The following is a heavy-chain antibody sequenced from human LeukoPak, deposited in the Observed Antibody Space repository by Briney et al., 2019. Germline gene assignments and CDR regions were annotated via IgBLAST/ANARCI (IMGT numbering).Heavy chain of an antibody. Sequence: SVKVSCKASGYTFTSYYMQWVRQAPGQGLEWMGGIIPIFGTAHYAQKFQGRVTITADESTSTAYMELSSLRSEDTAVYYCGRVSQSQRHYYYYGMDVWGQGTTVTVSS. J-gene: IGHJ6*02. CDR3: GRVSQSQRHYYYYGMDV. CDR2: IIPIFGTA. V-gene: IGHV1-69*13. CDR1: GYTFTSYY.